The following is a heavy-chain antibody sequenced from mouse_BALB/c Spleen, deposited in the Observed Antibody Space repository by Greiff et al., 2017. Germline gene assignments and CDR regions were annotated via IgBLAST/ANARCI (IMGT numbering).Heavy chain of an antibody. CDR3: AKNKDSSGYEFAY. Sequence: QVQLQQSGPSLVQPSQSLSITCTVSGFSLTSYGVHWVRQSPGKGLEWLGVIWRGGSTDYNAAFMSRLSITKDNSKSQVFFKMNSLQADDTAIYYCAKNKDSSGYEFAYWGQGTLVTVSA. CDR2: IWRGGST. D-gene: IGHD3-2*01. V-gene: IGHV2-5-1*01. J-gene: IGHJ3*01. CDR1: GFSLTSYG.